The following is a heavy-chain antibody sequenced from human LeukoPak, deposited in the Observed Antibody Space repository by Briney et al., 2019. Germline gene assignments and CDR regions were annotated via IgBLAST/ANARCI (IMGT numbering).Heavy chain of an antibody. CDR3: ARLGSYDSSGYYYGYFDY. Sequence: GESLKISCQGSGYSFTSYWIGWVRQMPGKGLEWMGIIYPGDSDTRYSPSFQGQVTISADKSISTAYLQWSSLKASDTAMYYCARLGSYDSSGYYYGYFDYWGQGTLVTVSS. CDR1: GYSFTSYW. V-gene: IGHV5-51*01. D-gene: IGHD3-22*01. J-gene: IGHJ4*02. CDR2: IYPGDSDT.